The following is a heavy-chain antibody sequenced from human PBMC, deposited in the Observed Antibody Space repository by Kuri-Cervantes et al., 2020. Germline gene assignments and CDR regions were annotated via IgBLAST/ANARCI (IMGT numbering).Heavy chain of an antibody. CDR3: ARDRLAMVV. J-gene: IGHJ4*02. V-gene: IGHV4-59*13. CDR1: GGSISGYY. CDR2: ISYSGNT. Sequence: SETLSLTCTVSGGSISGYYWSWIRQPPGKGLEWIGYISYSGNTNYNPSLKSRVTNSVDTSKNQFSLKLSSVTAADTAVYYCARDRLAMVVWGQGALVTVSS. D-gene: IGHD5-18*01.